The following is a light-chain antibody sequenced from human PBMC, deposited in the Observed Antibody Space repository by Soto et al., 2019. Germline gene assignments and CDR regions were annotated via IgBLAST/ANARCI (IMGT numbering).Light chain of an antibody. CDR1: SSDVGSYNL. CDR2: EGS. J-gene: IGLJ2*01. CDR3: CSYAGSSTPHVV. V-gene: IGLV2-23*01. Sequence: QSALTQPASVSGSPGQSITISCTGTSSDVGSYNLVSWYQQHPGKAPKLMIYEGSKRPPGVSNRFSGSKSGNTASLTISGLQAEDEADYYCCSYAGSSTPHVVFGGGTKLTAL.